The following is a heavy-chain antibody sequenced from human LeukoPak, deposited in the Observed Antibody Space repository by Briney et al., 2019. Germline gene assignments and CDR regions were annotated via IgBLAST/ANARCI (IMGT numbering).Heavy chain of an antibody. CDR2: IYHSGST. CDR3: ARDLSEGSSGWYPIFDY. Sequence: PSETLSLTCAVSGYSISSGYYWGWIRQPPGKGLEWIGSIYHSGSTYYNPSLKSRVTISVDASKNQFSLKLSSVTAADTAVYYCARDLSEGSSGWYPIFDYWGQGTLVTVSS. V-gene: IGHV4-38-2*02. J-gene: IGHJ4*02. D-gene: IGHD6-19*01. CDR1: GYSISSGYY.